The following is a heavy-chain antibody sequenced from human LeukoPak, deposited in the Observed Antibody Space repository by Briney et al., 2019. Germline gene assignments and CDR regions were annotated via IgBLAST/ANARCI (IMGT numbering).Heavy chain of an antibody. CDR1: GYTFTGYY. Sequence: ASVKVSCKASGYTFTGYYMHWVRQAPGQGLEWMGWINPNSGGTNYARKFQGRVTMTEDTSTDTAYMELSSLRSGDTAVYYCATESTVTTFDYWGQGTLVTVSS. V-gene: IGHV1-2*02. D-gene: IGHD4-17*01. CDR3: ATESTVTTFDY. CDR2: INPNSGGT. J-gene: IGHJ4*02.